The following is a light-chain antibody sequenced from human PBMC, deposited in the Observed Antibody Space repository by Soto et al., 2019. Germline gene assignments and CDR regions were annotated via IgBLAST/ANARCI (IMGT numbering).Light chain of an antibody. Sequence: DIVMTQSPDSLAVSLGERATINCKSSQSVLYSSNNKNYLAWYQQKPGQPPKLLIYWASTRESGVPDRFSGSGSGKYFTLTISSLQAEDVAVYYCQQYYSTPSFGPGTKVDIK. CDR1: QSVLYSSNNKNY. J-gene: IGKJ3*01. CDR3: QQYYSTPS. CDR2: WAS. V-gene: IGKV4-1*01.